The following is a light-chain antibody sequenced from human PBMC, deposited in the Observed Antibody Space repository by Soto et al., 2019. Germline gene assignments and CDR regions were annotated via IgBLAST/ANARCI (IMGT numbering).Light chain of an antibody. CDR1: SSDIGAYDY. J-gene: IGLJ1*01. V-gene: IGLV2-14*03. CDR3: LSHTTSRTYV. CDR2: NVN. Sequence: QSFLTQPASVSGSPGRSITISCSGASSDIGAYDYVSWYQQHPGKPPKLMIYNVNNRPSGVSYRFSGSKSGNTASLTISGLQTEDEADYYCLSHTTSRTYVFGPGTKVTVL.